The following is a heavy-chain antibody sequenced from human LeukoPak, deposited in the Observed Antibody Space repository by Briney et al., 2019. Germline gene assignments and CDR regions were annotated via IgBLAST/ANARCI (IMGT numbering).Heavy chain of an antibody. Sequence: PSETLPLTCTVSGGSISSYYWSWIRQPPGKGLEWIGYIYYSGSTNYNPSLKSRVTISVDTSKNQFSLKLSSVTAADTAVYYCARSGAGYSYGMDYWGQGTLVTVSS. CDR3: ARSGAGYSYGMDY. J-gene: IGHJ4*02. CDR2: IYYSGST. V-gene: IGHV4-59*08. CDR1: GGSISSYY. D-gene: IGHD5-18*01.